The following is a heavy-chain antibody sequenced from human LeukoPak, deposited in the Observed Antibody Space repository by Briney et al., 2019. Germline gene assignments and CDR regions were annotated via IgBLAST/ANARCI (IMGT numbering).Heavy chain of an antibody. CDR1: GGSISSYY. J-gene: IGHJ4*02. D-gene: IGHD3-22*01. Sequence: PSETLSLTCTVSGGSISSYYWSWIRQPPGKGLEWIGYIYYSGSTNYNPSLKSRVTISVDTSKNQFSLKLSSVTTADTAVYYCARRGRGYDSSGYYLNPFDYWGQGTLVTVSS. V-gene: IGHV4-59*08. CDR2: IYYSGST. CDR3: ARRGRGYDSSGYYLNPFDY.